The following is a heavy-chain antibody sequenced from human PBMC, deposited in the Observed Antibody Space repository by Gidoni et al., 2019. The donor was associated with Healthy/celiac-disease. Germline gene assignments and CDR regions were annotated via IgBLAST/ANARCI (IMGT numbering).Heavy chain of an antibody. CDR1: GFRFSSHA. V-gene: IGHV3-30-3*01. Sequence: QVQLVESGGRVVQPGRSLRRSCAASGFRFSSHAMHGVRQAPGKGLGWVAVLSYDGCNKYYADSVKGRFTISRDNSKNTLYLQMNSLRAEDTAVYYCARTQREEVVVPAAVDYWGQGTLVTVSS. J-gene: IGHJ4*02. D-gene: IGHD2-2*01. CDR2: LSYDGCNK. CDR3: ARTQREEVVVPAAVDY.